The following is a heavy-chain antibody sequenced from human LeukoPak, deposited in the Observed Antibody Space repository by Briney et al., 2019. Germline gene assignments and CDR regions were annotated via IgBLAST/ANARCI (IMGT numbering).Heavy chain of an antibody. V-gene: IGHV1-24*01. CDR1: GYTLTELS. Sequence: ASVKVSCKVSGYTLTELSMHWVRQALGKGLEWMGGFDPEDGETIYAQKFQGRVTMTENTSTDTAYMELSSLRSEDTAVYYCATAGTSLRNPYGDHSDYWGQGTLVTVSS. J-gene: IGHJ4*02. D-gene: IGHD4-17*01. CDR3: ATAGTSLRNPYGDHSDY. CDR2: FDPEDGET.